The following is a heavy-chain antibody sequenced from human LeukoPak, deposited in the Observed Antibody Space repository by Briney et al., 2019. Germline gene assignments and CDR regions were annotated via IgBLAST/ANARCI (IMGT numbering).Heavy chain of an antibody. CDR2: ISAYNGKT. V-gene: IGHV1-18*01. J-gene: IGHJ6*02. CDR1: GYTFTSYG. CDR3: AREHYGILTDYYSEWDYYCMDV. D-gene: IGHD3-9*01. Sequence: ASVKVSCKASGYTFTSYGISWVRQAPGQGLEWMGWISAYNGKTNYAQKFQGRVTMTTDTPTSTAYMELRSLRSDDTAVYYCAREHYGILTDYYSEWDYYCMDVWGQGTTVTVSS.